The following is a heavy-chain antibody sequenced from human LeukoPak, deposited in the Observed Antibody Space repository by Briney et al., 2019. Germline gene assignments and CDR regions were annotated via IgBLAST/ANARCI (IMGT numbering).Heavy chain of an antibody. J-gene: IGHJ4*02. Sequence: SGGSLRLSCAASGFTFSSYAMSWVRQAPGKGLEWVSAISDSGGSTYYADSVKGRFTISRDNSKNTLYLQMNSLRAEDTAVYYCAKIGTGYSYGYYYFDYWGQGTLVTVSS. CDR1: GFTFSSYA. V-gene: IGHV3-23*01. CDR2: ISDSGGST. CDR3: AKIGTGYSYGYYYFDY. D-gene: IGHD5-18*01.